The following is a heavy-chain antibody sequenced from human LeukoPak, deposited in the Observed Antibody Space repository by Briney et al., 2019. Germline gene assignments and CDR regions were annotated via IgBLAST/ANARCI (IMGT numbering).Heavy chain of an antibody. J-gene: IGHJ4*02. CDR2: IYWNDDK. V-gene: IGHV2-5*01. CDR3: AHTLGAGWYPPFDY. D-gene: IGHD6-19*01. Sequence: SGPTLVNPTQTLTLTCTFSGFSISTHTQGVGWIRQPAVNAPEWLAVIYWNDDKRYSPSLKSRLTIIKDTSKNQVVLTMTNMDPVDTATYFCAHTLGAGWYPPFDYWGQGTLVAVSS. CDR1: GFSISTHTQG.